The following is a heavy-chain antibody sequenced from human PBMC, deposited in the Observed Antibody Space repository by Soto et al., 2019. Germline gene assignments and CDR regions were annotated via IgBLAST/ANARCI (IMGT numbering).Heavy chain of an antibody. V-gene: IGHV4-31*03. J-gene: IGHJ6*02. D-gene: IGHD5-12*01. CDR2: IYYSGST. CDR1: GGSISSGGYY. Sequence: QVQLQESGPGLVKPSQTLSLTCTVSGGSISSGGYYWSWIRQHPGKGLEWIGYIYYSGSTYYNPSLKSRVTISVDTSKNQFSLKLSSVTAADTAVYYCARAVGHQVRGYSGYDYSSFNYYYYYGMDVWGQGTTVTVSS. CDR3: ARAVGHQVRGYSGYDYSSFNYYYYYGMDV.